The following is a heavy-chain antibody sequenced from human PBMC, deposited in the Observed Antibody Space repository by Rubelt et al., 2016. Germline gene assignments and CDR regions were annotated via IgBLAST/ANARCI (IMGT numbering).Heavy chain of an antibody. Sequence: QVPLQQWGAGLLKPSETLSLTCAVYGGSFSGSYWSWIRQSPGKGLEWIGDINHSGSTNYNPSLKSRVTISVDKSKNQFSLKLNSMTAADTAVYYCARDRLELVRAYYYGMDVWGQGTTVTVSS. CDR3: ARDRLELVRAYYYGMDV. CDR1: GGSFSGSY. V-gene: IGHV4-34*01. CDR2: INHSGST. D-gene: IGHD1-7*01. J-gene: IGHJ6*02.